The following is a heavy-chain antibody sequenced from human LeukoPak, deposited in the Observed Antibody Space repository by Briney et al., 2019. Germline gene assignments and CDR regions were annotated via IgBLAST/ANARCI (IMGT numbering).Heavy chain of an antibody. CDR2: IYYSGST. CDR3: ARERGYSYGPSYFDY. CDR1: GGSISSYY. V-gene: IGHV4-59*01. D-gene: IGHD5-18*01. J-gene: IGHJ4*02. Sequence: PSETLSLTCTVSGGSISSYYWSWIRQPPGKGLEWIGYIYYSGSTNYNPSLKSRVTISVDTSKNQFSLKLSSVTAADTAVYYCARERGYSYGPSYFDYWGQGTLVTASS.